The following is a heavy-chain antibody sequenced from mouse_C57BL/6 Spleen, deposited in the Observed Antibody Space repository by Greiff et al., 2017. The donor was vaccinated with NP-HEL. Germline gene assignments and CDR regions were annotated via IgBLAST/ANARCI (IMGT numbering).Heavy chain of an antibody. CDR3: ARSRTLGFAY. Sequence: VQLQQSGPELVKPGASVKISCKASGYAFSSSWMNWVKQRPGKGLEWIGRIYPGDGDTNYNGKFKGKATLTADKSSSTAYMQLSSLTSEDSAVYVCARSRTLGFAYWGQGTLVTVSA. CDR1: GYAFSSSW. CDR2: IYPGDGDT. J-gene: IGHJ3*01. V-gene: IGHV1-82*01.